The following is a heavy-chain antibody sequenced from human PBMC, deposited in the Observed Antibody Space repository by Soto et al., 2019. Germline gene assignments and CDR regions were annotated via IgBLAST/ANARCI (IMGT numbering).Heavy chain of an antibody. V-gene: IGHV4-39*01. D-gene: IGHD4-17*01. CDR3: ARGNYGDYYYYFDY. CDR2: IYYSGST. CDR1: GGSISSSSYY. Sequence: SETLSLTCTVSGGSISSSSYYWGWIRQPPGKGLEWIGSIYYSGSTYYNPSLKSRVTISVDTSKNQFSLKLSSVTAADTAVYYCARGNYGDYYYYFDYWGQGTLVTVS. J-gene: IGHJ4*02.